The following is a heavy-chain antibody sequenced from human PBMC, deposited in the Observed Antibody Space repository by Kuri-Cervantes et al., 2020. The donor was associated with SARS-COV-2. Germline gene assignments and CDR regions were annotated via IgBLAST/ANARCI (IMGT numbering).Heavy chain of an antibody. Sequence: GGSLRLSCAASGFTFNTYAMSWVRQAPGKGLEWVSAISGSGGSTYYADSVKGRFTISRDNAKNSLYLQMNSLRAEDTAVYYCARDRDYGEGDYYYYGMDVWGQGTTVTVSS. J-gene: IGHJ6*02. D-gene: IGHD4-17*01. CDR3: ARDRDYGEGDYYYYGMDV. V-gene: IGHV3-23*01. CDR2: ISGSGGST. CDR1: GFTFNTYA.